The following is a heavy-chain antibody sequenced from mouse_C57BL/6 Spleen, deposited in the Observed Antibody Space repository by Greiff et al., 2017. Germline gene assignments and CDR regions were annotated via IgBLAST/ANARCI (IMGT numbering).Heavy chain of an antibody. D-gene: IGHD1-1*01. CDR3: ARGGYYGSSYPFAY. J-gene: IGHJ3*01. V-gene: IGHV3-6*01. CDR1: GYSITSGYY. CDR2: ISYDGSN. Sequence: EESGPGLVKPSQSLSLTCSVTGYSITSGYYWNWIRQFPGNKLEWMGYISYDGSNNYNPSLKNRISITRDTSKNQFFLKLNSVTTEDTATYYCARGGYYGSSYPFAYWGQGTLVTVSA.